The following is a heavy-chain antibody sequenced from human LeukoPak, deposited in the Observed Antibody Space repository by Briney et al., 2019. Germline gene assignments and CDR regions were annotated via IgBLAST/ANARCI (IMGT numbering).Heavy chain of an antibody. Sequence: GASVKVSCKASGYTFTGYYMHWVRQAPGQGLEWMGWINPSSGGTNYAQKFQGRVTMTRDTSISTAYMELSRLRSDDTAVYYCARGVDYSSSWYWWDSTPPQHNNWFDPWGQGTLVTVSS. CDR3: ARGVDYSSSWYWWDSTPPQHNNWFDP. V-gene: IGHV1-2*02. CDR2: INPSSGGT. CDR1: GYTFTGYY. J-gene: IGHJ5*02. D-gene: IGHD6-13*01.